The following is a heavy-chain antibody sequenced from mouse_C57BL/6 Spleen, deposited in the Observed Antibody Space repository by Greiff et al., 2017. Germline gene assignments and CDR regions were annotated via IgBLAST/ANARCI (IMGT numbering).Heavy chain of an antibody. CDR1: GFTFSDSG. D-gene: IGHD2-1*01. CDR2: ISSGSSTI. CDR3: ARHSLGNPRGYYAMDY. V-gene: IGHV5-17*01. J-gene: IGHJ4*01. Sequence: EVTLVESGGGLVKPGGSLKLSCAASGFTFSDSGMHLVRQAPAKGLEWVAYISSGSSTIYYADTVKGRFPISRDNAKNTLFLQMTSLRSEDTAMYYCARHSLGNPRGYYAMDYWGQGTSVTVSS.